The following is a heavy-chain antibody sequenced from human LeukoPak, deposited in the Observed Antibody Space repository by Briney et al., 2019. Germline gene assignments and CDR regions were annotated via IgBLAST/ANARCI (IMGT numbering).Heavy chain of an antibody. D-gene: IGHD1-26*01. J-gene: IGHJ2*01. V-gene: IGHV3-7*04. CDR3: ARCGRSDWYFDL. Sequence: GGSLRPSCAVSGFTFSNYWMSWVRQAPGKGLEWVANIKQDGYEKYYVDSVRGRFTISRDNAKNSLFLQMNILRAEDTAVYYCARCGRSDWYFDLWGRGTLVTVSS. CDR2: IKQDGYEK. CDR1: GFTFSNYW.